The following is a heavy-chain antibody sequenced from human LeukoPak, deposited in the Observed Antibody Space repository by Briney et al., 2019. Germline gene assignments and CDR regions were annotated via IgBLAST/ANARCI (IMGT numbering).Heavy chain of an antibody. Sequence: SVKVSCKASGGTFSSYAISWVRQAPGQGLEWMGRIIPIFGTANYARKFQGRVTITTDESTSTAYMELSSLRSEDTAVYYCARDEWLAAAGNWFDPWGQGTLVTVSS. V-gene: IGHV1-69*05. CDR3: ARDEWLAAAGNWFDP. D-gene: IGHD6-13*01. J-gene: IGHJ5*02. CDR2: IIPIFGTA. CDR1: GGTFSSYA.